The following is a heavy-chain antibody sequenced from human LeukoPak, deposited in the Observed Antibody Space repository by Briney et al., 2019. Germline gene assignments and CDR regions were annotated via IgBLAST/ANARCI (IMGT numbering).Heavy chain of an antibody. Sequence: ASAKASCYASGYAFTNYCLHWVRQAPGQGVEWMAIINPNGGSTRYAQTFKGRVTLTRDMSTSPFYLALSSLRSEDAAVYYCARATRGYDSGRDFDNWGQGTLVTVSS. V-gene: IGHV1-46*01. D-gene: IGHD3-10*01. CDR1: GYAFTNYC. CDR3: ARATRGYDSGRDFDN. J-gene: IGHJ4*02. CDR2: INPNGGST.